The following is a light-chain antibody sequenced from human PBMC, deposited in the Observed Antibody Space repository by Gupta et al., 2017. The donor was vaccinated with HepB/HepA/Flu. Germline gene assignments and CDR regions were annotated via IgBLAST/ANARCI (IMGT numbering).Light chain of an antibody. Sequence: QSVLTQPPSVSVAPGQRVTISCTGSSSNIGAGYDVHWYQQLPGTAPKLLIYGNSNRPSGVPDRFSGSKSGTSASLAITGRQAEDEADYYCQSYDSSLSALFGGGTKLTVL. CDR2: GNS. CDR3: QSYDSSLSAL. V-gene: IGLV1-40*01. CDR1: SSNIGAGYD. J-gene: IGLJ2*01.